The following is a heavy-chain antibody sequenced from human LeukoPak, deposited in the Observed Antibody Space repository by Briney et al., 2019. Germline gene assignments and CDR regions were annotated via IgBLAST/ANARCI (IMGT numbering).Heavy chain of an antibody. CDR3: ARDPNGDYIGTFDM. D-gene: IGHD4-17*01. Sequence: GGSLRLSCAASGFTFSSYAMSWVRQAPGKGLEWVSAISGSGGSTQYADSVQGRFAISRDNSKNVLYLQMNSLRAEDTAVYFCARDPNGDYIGTFDMWGRGTMVSVSS. J-gene: IGHJ3*02. CDR1: GFTFSSYA. V-gene: IGHV3-23*01. CDR2: ISGSGGST.